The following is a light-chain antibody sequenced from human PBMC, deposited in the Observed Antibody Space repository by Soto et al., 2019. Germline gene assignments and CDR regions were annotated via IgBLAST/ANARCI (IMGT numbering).Light chain of an antibody. J-gene: IGKJ4*01. CDR3: QQYNQWPLT. V-gene: IGKV3-15*01. CDR2: FAS. CDR1: QSINSH. Sequence: EIVLTQSPATLSLSPGERATLSCRASQSINSHLVWYQQRPGQAPRLLIYFASTRATGIPARFSGSGSGTEFTLTISSLQSEDFAVYYCQQYNQWPLTFGGGTKAETK.